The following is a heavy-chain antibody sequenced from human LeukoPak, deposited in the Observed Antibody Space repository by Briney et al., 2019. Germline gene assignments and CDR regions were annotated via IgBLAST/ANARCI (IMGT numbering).Heavy chain of an antibody. D-gene: IGHD3-3*01. Sequence: ASVKVSCKASGYTFTSYAMHWVRQAPGQRLEWMGWINAGNGNTKYSQKFQGRVTITRDTSIYMELSSLRSEDTAVYYCAKHYETTFDYWGQGTLVTVSS. CDR3: AKHYETTFDY. CDR1: GYTFTSYA. CDR2: INAGNGNT. V-gene: IGHV1-3*01. J-gene: IGHJ4*02.